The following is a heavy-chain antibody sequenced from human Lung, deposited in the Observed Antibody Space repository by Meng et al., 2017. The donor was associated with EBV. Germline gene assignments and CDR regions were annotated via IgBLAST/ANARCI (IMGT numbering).Heavy chain of an antibody. J-gene: IGHJ4*02. Sequence: VQLQEAGPGLVKPSQTLSLTCGVSGGSISSGGYYWSWIRQPPGKGLEWIGYIFSSGSTYYNPSLKSRVTISIDTSKNQFSLKLSSVTAADTAMFYCARAPGLRLGEFYWGQGTLVTVSS. CDR1: GGSISSGGYY. CDR2: IFSSGST. D-gene: IGHD3-16*01. V-gene: IGHV4-30-4*01. CDR3: ARAPGLRLGEFY.